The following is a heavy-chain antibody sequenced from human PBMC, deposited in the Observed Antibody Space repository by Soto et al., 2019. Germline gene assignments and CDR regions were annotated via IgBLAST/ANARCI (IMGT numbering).Heavy chain of an antibody. J-gene: IGHJ4*02. CDR2: IYYSGST. CDR3: XXRTPLL. D-gene: IGHD1-26*01. Sequence: QVQLQESGPGLVKPSQTLSLTCTVSGGSISSGGYYWSWIRQHPGKGLEWIGYIYYSGSTYYNPSLKSRVTISVDTSKNQFSLKLSXVXXXXXXXXXXXRTPLLWGQGTLVTVSS. V-gene: IGHV4-31*03. CDR1: GGSISSGGYY.